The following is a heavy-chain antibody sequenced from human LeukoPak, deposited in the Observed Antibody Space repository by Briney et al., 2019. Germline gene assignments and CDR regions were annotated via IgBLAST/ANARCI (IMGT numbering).Heavy chain of an antibody. CDR2: IYSSGST. D-gene: IGHD2-2*01. Sequence: SETLSLTCTVSGGSISTSNYYWGWIRQPAGKGLEWIGRIYSSGSTNYNPSLKSRVTMSVDTSKNQFSLKLNSVTAADTAVYYCARTTEDCSSTSCYQYWFDPWGQGTLVTVSS. V-gene: IGHV4-61*02. CDR3: ARTTEDCSSTSCYQYWFDP. CDR1: GGSISTSNYY. J-gene: IGHJ5*02.